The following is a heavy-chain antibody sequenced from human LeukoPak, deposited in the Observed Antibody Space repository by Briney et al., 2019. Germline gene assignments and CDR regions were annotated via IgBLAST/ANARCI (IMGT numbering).Heavy chain of an antibody. CDR3: ARGAYYYDSSGHWFDP. CDR1: GGSISSYY. Sequence: SETLSLTCTVSGGSISSYYWSWIRQPAGKGLEWIGRIYTSGSTNYNPSLKSRVTMSVDTSKNQFSLKLSSVTAADTAVYYCARGAYYYDSSGHWFDPWGQGTLVTVSS. D-gene: IGHD3-22*01. J-gene: IGHJ5*02. CDR2: IYTSGST. V-gene: IGHV4-4*07.